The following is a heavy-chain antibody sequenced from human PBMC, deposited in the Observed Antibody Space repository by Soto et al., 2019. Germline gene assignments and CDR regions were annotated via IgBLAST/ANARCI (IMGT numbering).Heavy chain of an antibody. CDR2: VYYNGNT. Sequence: ETLSLTCTVSGGSINDYYWTWVRRTPGKGLQWVGYVYYNGNTNYDPSLKSRVTISLDTSRNQFSLKLNSVTAADTAVYYCARALALWSSGYFYFDYWGLGTLVTVSS. V-gene: IGHV4-59*01. CDR1: GGSINDYY. D-gene: IGHD5-12*01. J-gene: IGHJ4*02. CDR3: ARALALWSSGYFYFDY.